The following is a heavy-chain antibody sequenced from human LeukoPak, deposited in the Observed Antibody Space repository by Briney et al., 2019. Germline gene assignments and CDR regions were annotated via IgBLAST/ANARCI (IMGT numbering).Heavy chain of an antibody. CDR1: GFTFSSYS. D-gene: IGHD2-2*01. CDR3: ARYCSSTSCYGADY. Sequence: GGSLRLSCAASGFTFSSYSMNWVRQAPGKGLEWVSSISSSSSYIYYADSVKGRSTISRDNAKNSLYLQMNSLRAEDTAVYYCARYCSSTSCYGADYWGQGTLVTVSS. V-gene: IGHV3-21*01. CDR2: ISSSSSYI. J-gene: IGHJ4*02.